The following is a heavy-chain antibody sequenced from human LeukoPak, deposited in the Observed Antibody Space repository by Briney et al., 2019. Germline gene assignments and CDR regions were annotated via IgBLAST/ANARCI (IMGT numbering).Heavy chain of an antibody. V-gene: IGHV3-74*01. CDR1: GFTLSSYW. Sequence: PGGSLRLSCAASGFTLSSYWMHWVRQAPGKGPVWISHINSDGSHTSYADSVKGRFTISRDNAKNTMYLQMNSLRAEDTAVYYCARGDLAYDYDSSGLFDYWGQGTLVTVSS. J-gene: IGHJ4*02. D-gene: IGHD3-22*01. CDR3: ARGDLAYDYDSSGLFDY. CDR2: INSDGSHT.